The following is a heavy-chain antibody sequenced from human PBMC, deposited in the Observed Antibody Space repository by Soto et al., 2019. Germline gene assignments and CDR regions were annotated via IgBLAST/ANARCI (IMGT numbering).Heavy chain of an antibody. CDR3: AKDAAMVSSTFNYFDY. CDR2: IGGSGGYK. Sequence: EVQLLASGGGLVQPGGSLRLSCAASGFFFSSYAMSWVRQAPGKGLEWVSGIGGSGGYKSYADSVKGRFTISRDNSENTLYLQMESLGAEDTAVYYCAKDAAMVSSTFNYFDYWGQGTLVAVSS. CDR1: GFFFSSYA. J-gene: IGHJ4*02. D-gene: IGHD6-13*01. V-gene: IGHV3-23*01.